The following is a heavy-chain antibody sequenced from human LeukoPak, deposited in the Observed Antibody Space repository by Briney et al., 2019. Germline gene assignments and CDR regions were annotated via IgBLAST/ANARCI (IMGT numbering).Heavy chain of an antibody. CDR2: IYTSGST. D-gene: IGHD2-15*01. Sequence: PAETLSLTCTVSVGAISRYYWSWIRQPAGKGLEWIGRIYTSGSTNYNPSLKSRVTMSVDTSKNQFSLKLSSVTAADTAVYYCAGRYCSGGSCHYYMDVWGKGTTVTVSS. V-gene: IGHV4-4*07. CDR1: VGAISRYY. J-gene: IGHJ6*03. CDR3: AGRYCSGGSCHYYMDV.